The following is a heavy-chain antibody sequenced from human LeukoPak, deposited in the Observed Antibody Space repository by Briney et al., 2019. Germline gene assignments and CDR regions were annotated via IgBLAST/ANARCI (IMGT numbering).Heavy chain of an antibody. CDR3: ARWRDIVVVPAGVNFDY. J-gene: IGHJ4*02. CDR1: GGSISSSSYY. D-gene: IGHD2-2*01. Sequence: SETLSLTCTVSGGSISSSSYYWGWIRQPPGKGPGWIGSIYYSGSTYYNPSLKSRVTISVDTSKNQFSLKLSSVTAADTAVYYCARWRDIVVVPAGVNFDYWGQGTLVTVSS. CDR2: IYYSGST. V-gene: IGHV4-39*01.